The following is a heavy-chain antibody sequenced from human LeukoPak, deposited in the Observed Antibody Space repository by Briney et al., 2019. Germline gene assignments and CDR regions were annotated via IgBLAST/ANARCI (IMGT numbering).Heavy chain of an antibody. V-gene: IGHV4-59*01. J-gene: IGHJ4*02. Sequence: SSETLSLTCTVSGGSISSYYWSWIRQPPGKGLEWIGYIYYSGSTNYNPSLKSRVTISVDTSKNQFSLKLSSVTAADTAVYYCARVDYYVYYSDYWGQGTLVTVSS. D-gene: IGHD3-10*02. CDR1: GGSISSYY. CDR3: ARVDYYVYYSDY. CDR2: IYYSGST.